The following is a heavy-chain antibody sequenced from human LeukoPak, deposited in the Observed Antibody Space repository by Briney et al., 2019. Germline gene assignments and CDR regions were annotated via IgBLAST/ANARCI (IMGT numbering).Heavy chain of an antibody. V-gene: IGHV1-2*02. Sequence: ASVTVSCKASGYTFTGYYMHWVRQAPGQGLEWMGWINPNSGGTNYAQKFQGRVTMTRDTSISTAYMELSRLRSDDTAVYYCAREDSYYYYMDVWGKGTTVTVSS. J-gene: IGHJ6*03. CDR2: INPNSGGT. CDR3: AREDSYYYYMDV. CDR1: GYTFTGYY.